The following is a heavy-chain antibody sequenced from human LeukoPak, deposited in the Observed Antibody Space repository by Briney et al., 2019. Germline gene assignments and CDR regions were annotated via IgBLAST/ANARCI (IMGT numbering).Heavy chain of an antibody. CDR2: INPHGDT. CDR3: AKDRGYNSFDF. Sequence: ASVRASCKASGYTFTDSYMHWMRQAPGQGLEWMGWINPHGDTNYAQKFQGRATMTRDTSISTADMELNSLVSDDTGVYYCAKDRGYNSFDFWGQGTLVTVSS. D-gene: IGHD3-22*01. V-gene: IGHV1-2*02. CDR1: GYTFTDSY. J-gene: IGHJ4*02.